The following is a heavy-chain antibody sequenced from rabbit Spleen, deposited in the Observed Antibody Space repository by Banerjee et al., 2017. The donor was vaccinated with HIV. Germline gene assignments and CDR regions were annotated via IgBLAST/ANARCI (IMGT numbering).Heavy chain of an antibody. J-gene: IGHJ4*01. CDR3: ARDLVAVIGWNFNL. Sequence: EESGGDLVKPEGSLTLTCTASGFSFSSKYWICWVRQAPGKGLEWIACIRTGSSGTIYYASWAKGRFPISKASSTTVTLQMTSLTAADTATYFCARDLVAVIGWNFNLWGQGTLVTVS. CDR1: GFSFSSKYW. V-gene: IGHV1S45*01. D-gene: IGHD1-1*01. CDR2: IRTGSSGTI.